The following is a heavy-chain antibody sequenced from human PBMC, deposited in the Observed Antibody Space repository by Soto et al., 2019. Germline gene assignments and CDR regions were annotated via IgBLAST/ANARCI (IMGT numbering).Heavy chain of an antibody. V-gene: IGHV3-30-3*01. Sequence: QVQLVESGGGVVQPGRSLRLSCAASGFTFSSHAMHWVRQAPGKGLEWVAVISYDGSNKYYADSVKGRFTISRDNSKNTLYLQMNSLRAEDTAVYYCARDYYDSSGYYSLDEYFQHWGQGTLVTVSS. J-gene: IGHJ1*01. D-gene: IGHD3-22*01. CDR1: GFTFSSHA. CDR3: ARDYYDSSGYYSLDEYFQH. CDR2: ISYDGSNK.